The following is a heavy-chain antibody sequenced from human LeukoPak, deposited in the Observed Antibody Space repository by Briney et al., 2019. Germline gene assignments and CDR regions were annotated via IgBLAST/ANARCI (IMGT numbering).Heavy chain of an antibody. CDR1: GFTFSSYA. CDR2: ISGSGGST. D-gene: IGHD6-13*01. J-gene: IGHJ5*02. Sequence: PGGSLRLSCAASGFTFSSYAMSWVRQAPGKGLEWVSAISGSGGSTYYADSVKGRFTISRDNSKNTLYLQMNSLRAEDTAVYYCAMIAAAEEEWGVSGWFDPWGQGTLVTVSS. V-gene: IGHV3-23*01. CDR3: AMIAAAEEEWGVSGWFDP.